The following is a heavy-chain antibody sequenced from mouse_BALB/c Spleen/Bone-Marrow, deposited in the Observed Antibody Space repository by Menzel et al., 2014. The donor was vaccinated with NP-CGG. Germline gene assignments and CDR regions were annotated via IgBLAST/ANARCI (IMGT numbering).Heavy chain of an antibody. J-gene: IGHJ3*01. V-gene: IGHV1-54*01. D-gene: IGHD2-4*01. CDR3: ARDGRITTEGFAY. Sequence: QVQLQQSGAELVRPGTSVQVSCKASGYAFTNYWIEWVKQRPGQGLEWIGVINPGSGGANYNEKFKGKATLTADKSSSTAYMQLYSLTSDDSAVYFCARDGRITTEGFAYWGQGTLVTVSA. CDR2: INPGSGGA. CDR1: GYAFTNYW.